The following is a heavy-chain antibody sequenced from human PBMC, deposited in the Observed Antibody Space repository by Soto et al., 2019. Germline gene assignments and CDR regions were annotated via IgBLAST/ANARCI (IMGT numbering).Heavy chain of an antibody. Sequence: ETLALTCTDAGGAISSSSYYWGWIRQPPGKGLEWIGNVYYGGSTYYNPSLKSRVTISVETSKSQFSLKLSSVTTADTAVYYCAGGDYYHSSGYYFYYYTMDVWGQGTTVTVSS. CDR1: GGAISSSSYY. J-gene: IGHJ6*02. CDR3: AGGDYYHSSGYYFYYYTMDV. CDR2: VYYGGST. D-gene: IGHD3-22*01. V-gene: IGHV4-39*01.